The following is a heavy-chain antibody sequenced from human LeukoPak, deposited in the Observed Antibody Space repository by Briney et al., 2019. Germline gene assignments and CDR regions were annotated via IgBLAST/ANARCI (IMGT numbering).Heavy chain of an antibody. Sequence: GRSLRLSCSASGFTFSLYAMNWVRLAPGKGLEWVAFISNDGRNDHYADSVKGRFNISRDNAKKKVYMQMNSLRAEDTAVYYCAKYSSSSNYYYGMDVWGQGTTVTVS. V-gene: IGHV3-30*18. D-gene: IGHD6-13*01. CDR1: GFTFSLYA. CDR3: AKYSSSSNYYYGMDV. CDR2: ISNDGRND. J-gene: IGHJ6*02.